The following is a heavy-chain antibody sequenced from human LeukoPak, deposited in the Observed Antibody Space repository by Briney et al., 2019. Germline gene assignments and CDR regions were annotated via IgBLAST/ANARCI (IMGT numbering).Heavy chain of an antibody. Sequence: SETLSLTCTVSGGSISSYYWSWIRQPAGKGLEWIGRIFTSGSTNYNPSLKSRVTMSVDTSKNQFSLKLSSVTAADTAVYYCARVRGSSWNTGYYYHYMDVWGKGTTVTISS. CDR3: ARVRGSSWNTGYYYHYMDV. V-gene: IGHV4-4*07. J-gene: IGHJ6*03. D-gene: IGHD6-13*01. CDR2: IFTSGST. CDR1: GGSISSYY.